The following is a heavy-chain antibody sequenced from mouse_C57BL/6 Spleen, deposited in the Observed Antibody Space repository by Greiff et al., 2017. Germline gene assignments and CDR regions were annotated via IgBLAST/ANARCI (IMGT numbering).Heavy chain of an antibody. CDR1: GYTFTDYY. D-gene: IGHD2-5*01. J-gene: IGHJ1*03. CDR3: ANAYYSNPPWYFDV. Sequence: EVQLQQSGPELVKPGASVKISCKASGYTFTDYYMNWVKQSHGKSLEWIGDINPNNGGTSYNQKFKGKATLTVDKSSSTAYMELRSLTSEDSAVYYCANAYYSNPPWYFDVWGTGTTVTVSS. V-gene: IGHV1-26*01. CDR2: INPNNGGT.